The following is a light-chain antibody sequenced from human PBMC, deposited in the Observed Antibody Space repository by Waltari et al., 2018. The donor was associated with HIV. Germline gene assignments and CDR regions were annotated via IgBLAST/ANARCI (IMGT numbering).Light chain of an antibody. J-gene: IGLJ3*02. CDR1: NIGSKS. CDR2: DDS. CDR3: QVWDSSSDHWV. Sequence: SYVLTQPPSVSVAPGKTPRITCGENNIGSKSVHWYQQKPGQAPVLVTYDDSDRPSGIPERFSGSNSGNTATLTISRVEAGDEADYYCQVWDSSSDHWVFGGGTKLTVL. V-gene: IGLV3-21*04.